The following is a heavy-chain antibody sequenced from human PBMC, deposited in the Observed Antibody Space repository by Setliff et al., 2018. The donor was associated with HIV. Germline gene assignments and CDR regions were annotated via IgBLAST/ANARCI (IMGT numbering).Heavy chain of an antibody. CDR1: GGSISSDTYY. CDR2: IYTTGNN. D-gene: IGHD1-26*01. V-gene: IGHV4-61*09. Sequence: PSETLSLTCTVSGGSISSDTYYWTWIRQPAGKGLEWIGYIYTTGNNNYDPSLKSRVTISIDTPKNQFSLKLTSVTAADTAMYYCARAISGSFDYYGMDVWGQGSTVTVSS. CDR3: ARAISGSFDYYGMDV. J-gene: IGHJ6*02.